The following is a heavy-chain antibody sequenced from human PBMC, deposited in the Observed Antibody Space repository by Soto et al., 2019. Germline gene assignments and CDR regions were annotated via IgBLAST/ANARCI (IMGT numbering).Heavy chain of an antibody. CDR3: AHPRGYGVFDAVDI. CDR1: GFIFSTYA. D-gene: IGHD4-17*01. Sequence: GGSLRLSCAASGFIFSTYAMNWVRQAPGKGLEWVSAITSSGDSAYYAESVRGRFTISRDNSINTLYLQMRSLRPEDTAVYYCAHPRGYGVFDAVDIWGQGTMVTV. CDR2: ITSSGDSA. V-gene: IGHV3-23*01. J-gene: IGHJ3*02.